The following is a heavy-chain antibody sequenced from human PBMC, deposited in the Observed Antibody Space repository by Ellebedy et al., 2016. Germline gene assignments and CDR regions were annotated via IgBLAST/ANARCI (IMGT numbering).Heavy chain of an antibody. Sequence: SETLSLXXTVSGGSISSSSYYWSWIRQPPGKGLEWIGEINHSGSTNYNPSLKSRVTISVDTSKNQFSLKLSSVTAADTALYYCARGGRGVLQFRILALGYMDVWGKGTTVTVSS. CDR3: ARGGRGVLQFRILALGYMDV. D-gene: IGHD3-16*01. CDR2: INHSGST. CDR1: GGSISSSSYY. J-gene: IGHJ6*03. V-gene: IGHV4-39*07.